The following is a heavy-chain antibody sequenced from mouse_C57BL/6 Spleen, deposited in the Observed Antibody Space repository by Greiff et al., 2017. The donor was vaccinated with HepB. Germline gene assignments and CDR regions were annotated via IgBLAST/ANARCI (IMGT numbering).Heavy chain of an antibody. CDR3: ARDVYYGRAFDY. CDR2: ISYDGSN. D-gene: IGHD1-1*01. CDR1: GYSITSGYY. Sequence: DVKLQESGPGLVKPSQSLSLTCSVTGYSITSGYYWNWIRQFPGNKLEWMGYISYDGSNNYNPSLKNRISITRDTSKNQFFLKLNSVTTEDTATYYCARDVYYGRAFDYWGQGTTLTVSS. J-gene: IGHJ2*01. V-gene: IGHV3-6*01.